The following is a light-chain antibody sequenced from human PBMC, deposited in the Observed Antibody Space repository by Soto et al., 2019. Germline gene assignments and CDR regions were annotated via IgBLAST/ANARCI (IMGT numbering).Light chain of an antibody. J-gene: IGLJ2*01. CDR2: AVS. V-gene: IGLV2-8*01. CDR1: SSDVGGYKY. Sequence: QSALTQPPSASGSPGQSVTISCTGTSSDVGGYKYVSWYQQYPGKAPKLMIYAVSERPSGVPDRFSGSKSGNTASLTVSGLQAEDEADYYCSSYAGSNNVVFGGGTKLTVL. CDR3: SSYAGSNNVV.